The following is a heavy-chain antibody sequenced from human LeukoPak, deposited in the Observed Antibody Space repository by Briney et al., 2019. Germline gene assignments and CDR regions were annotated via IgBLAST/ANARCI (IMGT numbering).Heavy chain of an antibody. CDR1: GYTFTSYG. J-gene: IGHJ6*02. CDR2: ISAYNGNT. D-gene: IGHD3-10*01. CDR3: ARDTPPPYYGSGSYSPDYYYYYGMDV. Sequence: ASVKVSCKASGYTFTSYGISWVRQAPGQGLEWMGWISAYNGNTNYAQKLQGRVTMTTDTSTSTAYMELRSLRSDDTAVYYCARDTPPPYYGSGSYSPDYYYYYGMDVWGQGTTVTVSS. V-gene: IGHV1-18*01.